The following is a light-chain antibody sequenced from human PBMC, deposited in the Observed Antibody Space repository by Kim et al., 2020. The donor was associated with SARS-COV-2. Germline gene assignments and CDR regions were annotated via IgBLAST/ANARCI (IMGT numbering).Light chain of an antibody. CDR1: SSDVGSYKL. J-gene: IGLJ3*02. Sequence: QSALTQPASVSGSPGQSITISCSGTSSDVGSYKLVSWYQQYPGKAPKLLIYDVSERPSGVSNRFSGSKSGNTASLTISGLQAEDEADYYCCAYAGISTFGVFGSGTKLTVL. CDR2: DVS. CDR3: CAYAGISTFGV. V-gene: IGLV2-23*02.